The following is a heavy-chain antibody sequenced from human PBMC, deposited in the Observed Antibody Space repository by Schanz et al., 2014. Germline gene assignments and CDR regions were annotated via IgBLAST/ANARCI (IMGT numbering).Heavy chain of an antibody. CDR3: ARARFTGYYMDV. CDR1: GVSITNNY. D-gene: IGHD3-9*01. Sequence: QVQLQESGPGLVKPSETLSLTCTISGVSITNNYWAWVRQPPGEGLEWIGFISSSGSALYNPSLKTRVTISRDTSKNQVSLNLRSVTAADTAVYYCARARFTGYYMDVWGQGTAVTVSS. V-gene: IGHV4-59*01. J-gene: IGHJ6*02. CDR2: ISSSGSA.